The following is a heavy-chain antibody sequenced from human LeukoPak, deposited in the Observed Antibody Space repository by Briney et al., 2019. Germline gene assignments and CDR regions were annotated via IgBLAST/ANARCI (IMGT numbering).Heavy chain of an antibody. Sequence: PGRSLRLSCAASGFTFSSYGMHWVRQAPGKGLEWVAVIWYDGSNKYYADSVKGRFTISRDNSKNTLYLQMNSLSAEDTAVYYCARPLEVVPAAISPGYWGQGTLVTVSS. CDR3: ARPLEVVPAAISPGY. J-gene: IGHJ4*02. V-gene: IGHV3-33*01. D-gene: IGHD2-2*02. CDR2: IWYDGSNK. CDR1: GFTFSSYG.